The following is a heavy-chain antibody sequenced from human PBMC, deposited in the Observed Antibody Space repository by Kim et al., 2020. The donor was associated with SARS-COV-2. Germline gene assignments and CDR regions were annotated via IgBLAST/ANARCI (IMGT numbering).Heavy chain of an antibody. V-gene: IGHV3-15*01. Sequence: GGSLRLSCAASGFTFSNAWMSWVRQAPGKGLEWVGRIKSKTDGGTTDYAAPVKGRFTISRDDSKNTLYLQMNSLKTEDTAVYYCTTVSTVASHYYYGMDVWGQGTTVTVSS. CDR2: IKSKTDGGTT. CDR3: TTVSTVASHYYYGMDV. J-gene: IGHJ6*02. CDR1: GFTFSNAW. D-gene: IGHD4-17*01.